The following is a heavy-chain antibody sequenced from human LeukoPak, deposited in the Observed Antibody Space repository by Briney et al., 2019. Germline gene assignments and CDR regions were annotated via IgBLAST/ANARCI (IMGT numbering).Heavy chain of an antibody. Sequence: SETLSLTCAVYGGSFSGYYWSWIRQPPGKGLEWIGEINHSGSTNYNPSLKSRVTISEDTSKNQFSLKLSSVTAADTAVYYCARTRGGMVRFDYWGQGTLVTVSS. CDR1: GGSFSGYY. J-gene: IGHJ4*02. CDR2: INHSGST. V-gene: IGHV4-34*01. D-gene: IGHD3-10*01. CDR3: ARTRGGMVRFDY.